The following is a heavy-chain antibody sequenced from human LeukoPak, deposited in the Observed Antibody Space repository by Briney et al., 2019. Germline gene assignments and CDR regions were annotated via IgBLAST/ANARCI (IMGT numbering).Heavy chain of an antibody. CDR1: GGSFSGYY. CDR2: INHSGST. V-gene: IGHV4-34*01. J-gene: IGHJ6*03. D-gene: IGHD3-16*01. Sequence: SETLSLTCAVYGGSFSGYYWSWIRQPPGKGLEWIGEINHSGSTNYNPSLKSRVTISVDTSKNQFSLKLSSVTAADTAVYYCARGRDVYYYYYMDVWGKETTVTISS. CDR3: ARGRDVYYYYYMDV.